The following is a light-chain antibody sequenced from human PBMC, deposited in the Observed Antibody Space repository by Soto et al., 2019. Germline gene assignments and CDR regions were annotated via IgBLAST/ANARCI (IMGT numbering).Light chain of an antibody. J-gene: IGLJ1*01. CDR3: SAWDNSLNGYV. CDR1: SSNIGSNT. CDR2: TAG. Sequence: QAVVTQPLSVSASPGQRVTISCSGGSSNIGSNTVAWYQHLPGTAPPRLIFTAGQRPSGVPGRFSGSKSGTSASLAISGLQSEDEGYYYCSAWDNSLNGYVFGPGTKLTVL. V-gene: IGLV1-44*01.